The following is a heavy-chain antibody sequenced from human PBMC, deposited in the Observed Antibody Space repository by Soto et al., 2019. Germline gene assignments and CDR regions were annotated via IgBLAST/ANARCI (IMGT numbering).Heavy chain of an antibody. D-gene: IGHD1-26*01. CDR2: ISRTGGST. CDR3: PKVKRGIVHNIGGGFES. V-gene: IGHV3-23*01. Sequence: WGSLRLSCAGSGYTHTCNTYAMSWVRQAPGEGLEWVAGISRTGGSTYYAYSVTVRFRISRANYKDKLFLQMRSLRVEDADVYFCPKVKRGIVHNIGGGFESWGRGTPVTVSS. CDR1: GYTHTCNTYA. J-gene: IGHJ4*02.